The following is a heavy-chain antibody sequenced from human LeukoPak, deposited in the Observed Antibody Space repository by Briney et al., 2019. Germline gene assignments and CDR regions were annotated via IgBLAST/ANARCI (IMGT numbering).Heavy chain of an antibody. CDR1: GFTFTSYY. J-gene: IGHJ6*03. CDR2: INPNSGGT. V-gene: IGHV1-2*02. Sequence: GASVKVSCKASGFTFTSYYMHWVRQAPGQGLEWMGWINPNSGGTNYAQKFQGRVTMTRDTSISTAYMELSRLRSDDTAVYYCASGSYLGYYYYYMDVWGKGTTVTISS. D-gene: IGHD1-26*01. CDR3: ASGSYLGYYYYYMDV.